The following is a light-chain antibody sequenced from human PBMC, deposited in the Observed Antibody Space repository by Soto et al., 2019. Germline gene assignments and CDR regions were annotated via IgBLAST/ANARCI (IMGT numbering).Light chain of an antibody. CDR2: DAF. J-gene: IGKJ5*01. V-gene: IGKV3-15*01. CDR3: QEYNNWPIT. Sequence: EIVMTQSPVTLSVSPGEGASLSCRASQSVRSKLVWYQQIPDQPPRLLMYDAFTRATGIAARFSGSGSGAEGTSAVSMLHSGDFSVYYCQEYNNWPITLGQGTRLLIK. CDR1: QSVRSK.